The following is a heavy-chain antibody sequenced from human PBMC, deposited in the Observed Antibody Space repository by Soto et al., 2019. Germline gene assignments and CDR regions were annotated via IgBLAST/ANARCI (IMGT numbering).Heavy chain of an antibody. CDR1: DDSIRSSSYY. CDR3: ARLRASRDY. V-gene: IGHV4-39*01. J-gene: IGHJ4*02. CDR2: IHYSGKT. Sequence: SETLSLTCTVSDDSIRSSSYYWGWIRQPPGKGLEWIGTIHYSGKTDYNPSLKSRLTISVDTSKHQFSLKLSSVTAADTAMYYCARLRASRDYWGQGILVTVSS.